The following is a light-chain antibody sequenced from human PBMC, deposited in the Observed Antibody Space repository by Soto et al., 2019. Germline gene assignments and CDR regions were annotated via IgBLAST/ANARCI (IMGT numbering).Light chain of an antibody. CDR3: QHLKTYPPT. J-gene: IGKJ3*01. Sequence: IQLTQSPSSLSASVGDRVTITCRASQDVSSFLAWYQQKPGKSPKLLIYTASTLHSGVPSRFSGSGSGTEFTLTISSLQPEDFATYYCQHLKTYPPTFGPGTKVDVE. CDR2: TAS. V-gene: IGKV1-9*01. CDR1: QDVSSF.